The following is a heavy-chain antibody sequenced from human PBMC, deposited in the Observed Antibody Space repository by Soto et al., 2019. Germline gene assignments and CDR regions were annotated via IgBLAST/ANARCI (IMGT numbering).Heavy chain of an antibody. V-gene: IGHV4-4*07. J-gene: IGHJ6*02. CDR2: IYSSGSS. CDR3: ARLFTVTTDYYSGMDV. D-gene: IGHD4-17*01. Sequence: VQLRESGPGLVKPSETLSLSCTVSGGSISGSYWSWFRQPAGKGLEWLGRIYSSGSSSYNPSLNRRPIMSLDTSKNQFSLKLRSVTAADTAIYYCARLFTVTTDYYSGMDVWGQGTTVTVSS. CDR1: GGSISGSY.